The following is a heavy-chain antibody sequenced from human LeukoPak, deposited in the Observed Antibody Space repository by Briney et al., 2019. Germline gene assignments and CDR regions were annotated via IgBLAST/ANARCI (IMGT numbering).Heavy chain of an antibody. CDR1: LFTFSNYG. CDR3: AKGGGMVRGVIPFMDV. V-gene: IGHV3-30*02. Sequence: PGGSLRLSCAPSLFTFSNYGMPSGPQAPGQGPEWVAFIRYDGSNKYYADSVKRRFTISRDSSKNTLYLQMNSLRAEDTAVYYCAKGGGMVRGVIPFMDVWGKGTTVTVSS. J-gene: IGHJ6*03. D-gene: IGHD3-10*01. CDR2: IRYDGSNK.